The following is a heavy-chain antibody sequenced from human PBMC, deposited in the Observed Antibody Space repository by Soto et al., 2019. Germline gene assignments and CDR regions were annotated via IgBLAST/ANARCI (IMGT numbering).Heavy chain of an antibody. D-gene: IGHD6-19*01. CDR3: ARGGVAVAGRSTLLY. J-gene: IGHJ4*02. CDR2: ISYDGSNK. Sequence: PGGSLRLSCAASGFTFSSYAMHWVRQAPGKGLEWGAVISYDGSNKYYADSVKGRFTISRDNSKNTLYLQMNSLRAEDTAVYYCARGGVAVAGRSTLLYWGQGTLVTVSS. CDR1: GFTFSSYA. V-gene: IGHV3-30-3*01.